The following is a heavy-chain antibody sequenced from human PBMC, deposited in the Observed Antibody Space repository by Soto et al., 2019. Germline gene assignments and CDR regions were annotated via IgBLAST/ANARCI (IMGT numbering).Heavy chain of an antibody. V-gene: IGHV4-34*01. J-gene: IGHJ2*01. CDR3: ARMAGPWYFDL. CDR2: INHSGSS. CDR1: GGSFSGFY. Sequence: SETLSITCAVHGGSFSGFYWTWIRQPPGKGLEWIGEINHSGSSNYNPPLKSRVTMSLDTSRNQFSLSLNSVTAADTAVYYCARMAGPWYFDLWGRGTLVTVSS.